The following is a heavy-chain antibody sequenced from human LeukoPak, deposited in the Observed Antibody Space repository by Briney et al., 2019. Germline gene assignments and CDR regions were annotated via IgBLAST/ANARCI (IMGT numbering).Heavy chain of an antibody. V-gene: IGHV5-51*01. CDR1: GYSFTSYW. J-gene: IGHJ5*02. CDR3: GRLGWAGVTRQSWFDL. CDR2: IYPGDSDT. Sequence: GESLKISCKGSGYSFTSYWIGWVRQMPGKGLEWMGIIYPGDSDTRYSPSFQGQVTISADQSISTAYLQRSSLKASDTAIHYPGRLGWAGVTRQSWFDLWGRGALVPVS. D-gene: IGHD4-23*01.